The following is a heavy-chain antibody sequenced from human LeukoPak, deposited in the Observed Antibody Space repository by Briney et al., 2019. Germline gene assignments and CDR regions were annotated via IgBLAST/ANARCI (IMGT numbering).Heavy chain of an antibody. CDR1: GGTFSSYA. V-gene: IGHV1-69*13. CDR2: IIPIIGTA. CDR3: ARDGYGGNSIDY. Sequence: SVKVSCKASGGTFSSYAISWVRQAPGQGLEWMGGIIPIIGTANYAQKFQGRVTITADESTSTAYMELSSLRSEDTAVYYCARDGYGGNSIDYWGQGTLVTVSS. J-gene: IGHJ4*02. D-gene: IGHD4-23*01.